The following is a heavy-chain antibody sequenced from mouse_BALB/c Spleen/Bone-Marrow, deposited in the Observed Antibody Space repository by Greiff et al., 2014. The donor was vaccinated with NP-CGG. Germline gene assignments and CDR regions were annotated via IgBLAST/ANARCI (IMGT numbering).Heavy chain of an antibody. J-gene: IGHJ3*01. CDR1: GFPFRSYD. CDR2: ITSGDSYT. Sequence: EVKLMESGGGLVKPGGSLKLSCAASGFPFRSYDMSWVRQTPEKRLEWVATITSGDSYTYYPDSVKGRFTISRDNARNTLYLQMSSLRSEDTALYCCARQDGYDGTWFAYWGQGTLVTVSA. CDR3: ARQDGYDGTWFAY. V-gene: IGHV5-9*02. D-gene: IGHD2-2*01.